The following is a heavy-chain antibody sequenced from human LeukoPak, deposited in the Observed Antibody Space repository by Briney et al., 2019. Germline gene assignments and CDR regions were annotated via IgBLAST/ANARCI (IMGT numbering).Heavy chain of an antibody. Sequence: ASVKVSCKASGYTFTSYGISWVRQAPGQGLEWMGWTSAYNGNTNYAQKLQGRVTMTTDTSTSTAYMELRSLRSDDTAVYYCARKITFGGVIAEDYWGQGTLVTVSS. CDR1: GYTFTSYG. V-gene: IGHV1-18*01. CDR3: ARKITFGGVIAEDY. J-gene: IGHJ4*02. CDR2: TSAYNGNT. D-gene: IGHD3-16*02.